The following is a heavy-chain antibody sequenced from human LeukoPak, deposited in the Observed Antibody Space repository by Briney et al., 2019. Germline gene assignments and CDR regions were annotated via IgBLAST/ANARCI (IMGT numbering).Heavy chain of an antibody. J-gene: IGHJ4*02. CDR2: ISYDGSNK. CDR3: AKDQSGSGSSRGVSDY. D-gene: IGHD1-26*01. Sequence: GRSLRLSCAASGFTFSSYGMHWVRQAPGKGLEWVAVISYDGSNKYYADSVKGRFTISRDNSKNTLYLQMNSLRAEDTAVYYCAKDQSGSGSSRGVSDYWGQGTLVTVSS. CDR1: GFTFSSYG. V-gene: IGHV3-30*18.